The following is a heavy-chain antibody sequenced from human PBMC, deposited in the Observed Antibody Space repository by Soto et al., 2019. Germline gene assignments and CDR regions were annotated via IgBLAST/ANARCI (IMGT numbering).Heavy chain of an antibody. CDR3: ARGSGLGFIAAEEYYFDY. J-gene: IGHJ4*02. V-gene: IGHV1-18*01. CDR1: GYTFTSYG. CDR2: ISAYNGNT. Sequence: QVELVQSGAEVKKPGASVKVSCKASGYTFTSYGISWVRQAPGQGLEWMGWISAYNGNTNYAQKLQGRVTMTTDTSTSTAYMELRSLGSDDTAVYYCARGSGLGFIAAEEYYFDYWGQGTLVTVSS. D-gene: IGHD6-13*01.